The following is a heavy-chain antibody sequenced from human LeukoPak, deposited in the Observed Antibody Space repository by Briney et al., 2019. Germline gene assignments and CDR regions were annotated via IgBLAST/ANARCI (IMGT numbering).Heavy chain of an antibody. J-gene: IGHJ4*02. D-gene: IGHD6-13*01. Sequence: SLRLSCAASGFTFDDYAMHWVRQAPGKGLEGVSGIGWNRGGIVYADSVKGRFTISRDNAKNSLYLQMNSLGAEDTALYYCVKVTAAGFVDHWGQGTLVTVSS. V-gene: IGHV3-9*01. CDR3: VKVTAAGFVDH. CDR2: IGWNRGGI. CDR1: GFTFDDYA.